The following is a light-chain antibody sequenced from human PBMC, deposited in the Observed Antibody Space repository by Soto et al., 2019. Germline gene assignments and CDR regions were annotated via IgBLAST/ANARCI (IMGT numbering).Light chain of an antibody. V-gene: IGLV1-47*02. J-gene: IGLJ3*02. CDR1: SSNIGSNY. CDR3: AAWDDSPV. Sequence: QSALTQPPSASGTPGQRVTISCSGSSSNIGSNYVYWYQQLPGTAPKLLIYSNNQRPSGVPDRFSGSKSGTSASLAISGLRSDDEADYFCAAWDDSPVFGGGTKVTVL. CDR2: SNN.